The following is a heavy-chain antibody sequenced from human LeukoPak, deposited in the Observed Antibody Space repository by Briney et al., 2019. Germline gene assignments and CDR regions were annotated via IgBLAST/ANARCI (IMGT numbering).Heavy chain of an antibody. CDR2: IYYSGST. D-gene: IGHD6-6*01. Sequence: PSETLSLTCTVSGGSISSYYWSWIRQPPGKGLEWIGYIYYSGSTSYNPSLKSRVTISIDTSKNQFSLQLSSVTAADTAVYYCARDPGARPYGMDVWGQGTTVTVSS. V-gene: IGHV4-59*01. CDR1: GGSISSYY. J-gene: IGHJ6*02. CDR3: ARDPGARPYGMDV.